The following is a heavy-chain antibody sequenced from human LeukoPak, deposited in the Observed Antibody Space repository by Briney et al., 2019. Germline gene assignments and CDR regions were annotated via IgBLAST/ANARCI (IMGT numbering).Heavy chain of an antibody. D-gene: IGHD6-13*01. CDR3: ARVGDYSSSWYDLLYFDS. Sequence: SETLSLTCAVYGGSFSGYYWSWIRQPPGKGLEWIGEINHSGSTNYNPSLKSRVSMSVDKSKNQFSLKLSSVTAADTAVYYCARVGDYSSSWYDLLYFDSWGPGTLVTVSS. V-gene: IGHV4-34*01. CDR1: GGSFSGYY. CDR2: INHSGST. J-gene: IGHJ4*02.